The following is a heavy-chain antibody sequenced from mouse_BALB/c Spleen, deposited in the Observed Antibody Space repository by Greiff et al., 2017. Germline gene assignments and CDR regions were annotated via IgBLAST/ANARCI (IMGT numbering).Heavy chain of an antibody. CDR3: TRDYYGYHFDY. Sequence: EVQLVESGGGLVQPGGSMKLSCVASGFTFSNYWMNWVRQSPEKGLEWVAEIRLKSNNYATHYAESVKGRFTISRDDSKSSVYLQMNNLRAEDTGIYYCTRDYYGYHFDYWGQGTTLTVSS. V-gene: IGHV6-6*02. CDR1: GFTFSNYW. D-gene: IGHD1-2*01. CDR2: IRLKSNNYAT. J-gene: IGHJ2*01.